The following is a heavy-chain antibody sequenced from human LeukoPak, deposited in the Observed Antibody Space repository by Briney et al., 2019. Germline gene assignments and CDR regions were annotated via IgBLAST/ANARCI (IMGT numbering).Heavy chain of an antibody. CDR1: GGSFSGYY. CDR2: INHSGST. Sequence: PSETLSLTCAVYGGSFSGYYWSWIRQPPGKGLEWIGEINHSGSTNYNPSLKSRVTISVDTSKNQFSLKLSSVTAADTAVYYCAREKGDSSGWYGQDYWGQGTLVTVSS. J-gene: IGHJ4*02. V-gene: IGHV4-34*01. CDR3: AREKGDSSGWYGQDY. D-gene: IGHD6-19*01.